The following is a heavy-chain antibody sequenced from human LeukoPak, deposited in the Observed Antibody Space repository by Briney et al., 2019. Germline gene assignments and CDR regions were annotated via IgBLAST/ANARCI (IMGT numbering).Heavy chain of an antibody. Sequence: ASVKVSCKASGYTFTSYYMHWVRQAPGQGLEWMGIINPSGGSTSYAQKFQGRVTMTRDTSISTAYMELSRLRSDDTAVYYCARRMRRVYYDSSGYPSFDYWGQGTLVTVSS. CDR3: ARRMRRVYYDSSGYPSFDY. D-gene: IGHD3-22*01. V-gene: IGHV1-46*01. CDR1: GYTFTSYY. J-gene: IGHJ4*02. CDR2: INPSGGST.